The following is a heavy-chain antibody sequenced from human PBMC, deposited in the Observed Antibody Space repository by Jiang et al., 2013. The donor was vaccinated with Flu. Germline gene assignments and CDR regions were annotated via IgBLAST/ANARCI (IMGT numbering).Heavy chain of an antibody. D-gene: IGHD6-19*01. J-gene: IGHJ4*02. CDR3: AREPYSSGWYLDY. CDR1: GGTFSSYA. CDR2: HPYLGTA. V-gene: IGHV1-69*01. Sequence: EVKKPGSSVKVSCKASGGTFSSYAISWVRQALDKGLSGWEDHPYLGTANYAQKFQGRVTITADESTSTAYMELSSLRSEDTAVYYCAREPYSSGWYLDYWGQGTLVTVSS.